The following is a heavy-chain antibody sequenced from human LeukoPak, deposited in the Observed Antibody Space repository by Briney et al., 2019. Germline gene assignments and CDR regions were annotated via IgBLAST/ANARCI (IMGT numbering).Heavy chain of an antibody. CDR1: GFTFSSYA. J-gene: IGHJ6*02. Sequence: GGSLRLSCAASGFTFSSYAMHWVRQAPGEGLEWVAVISYDGSNKYYADSVKGRFTISRDNSKNTLYLQMNSLRAEDTAVYYCASSGWYRYYGMDVWGQGTTVTVSS. V-gene: IGHV3-30-3*01. D-gene: IGHD6-19*01. CDR2: ISYDGSNK. CDR3: ASSGWYRYYGMDV.